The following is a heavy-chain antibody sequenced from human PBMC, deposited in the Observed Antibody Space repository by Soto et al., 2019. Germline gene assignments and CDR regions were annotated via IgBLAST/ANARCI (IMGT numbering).Heavy chain of an antibody. D-gene: IGHD3-16*01. J-gene: IGHJ4*02. CDR3: ARDPWAADY. V-gene: IGHV3-66*01. Sequence: GGSLRLSCAASGFTVSSKYMSWVRQAPGKGLEWVSLIQSGGPTYYADSVKGRFTISRDNSENTVNLQMNSLRAEDTAVYYCARDPWAADYWGQGTMGTVSS. CDR2: IQSGGPT. CDR1: GFTVSSKY.